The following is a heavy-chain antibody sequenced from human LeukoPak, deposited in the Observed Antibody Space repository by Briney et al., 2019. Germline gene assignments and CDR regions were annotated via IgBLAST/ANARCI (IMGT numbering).Heavy chain of an antibody. Sequence: SETLSLTCTVSGYSISSGYYWGWIRQPPGKGLEWIGSIYHSGSTYYNPSLKSRVTMSADTSRNHVSLTLNSVTAADTAVYYCARDSGTTGEVKFDPWGQGTLVTVSS. V-gene: IGHV4-38-2*02. CDR3: ARDSGTTGEVKFDP. D-gene: IGHD3-10*01. CDR1: GYSISSGYY. J-gene: IGHJ5*02. CDR2: IYHSGST.